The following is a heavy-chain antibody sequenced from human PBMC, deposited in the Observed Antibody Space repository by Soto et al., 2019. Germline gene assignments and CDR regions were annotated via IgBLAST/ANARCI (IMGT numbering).Heavy chain of an antibody. V-gene: IGHV3-64*01. D-gene: IGHD2-21*01. Sequence: EVQLVESGGGLVQPGGSLRLSCAASGFTFSSYAMHWVRQAPGKGLECVSAITSNGGNTDYASSVKGRFTISRDNSKNTLYLQMGSLRAEDMAVYYCARRIPFGYSMDVWGQGTTVTVSS. CDR3: ARRIPFGYSMDV. J-gene: IGHJ6*02. CDR2: ITSNGGNT. CDR1: GFTFSSYA.